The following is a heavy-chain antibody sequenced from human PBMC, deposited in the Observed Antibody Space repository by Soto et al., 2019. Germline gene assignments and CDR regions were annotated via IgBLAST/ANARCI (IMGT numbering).Heavy chain of an antibody. Sequence: GGSLRLSCAASGFTFSSYGMHWVRQAPGKGLEWVAVISYDGSNKYYADSVKGRFTISRDNAKNTLYLQMNSLRAEDTAVYYCASDGTYYDFWSGSWFDPWGQGTLVTVSS. V-gene: IGHV3-30*03. J-gene: IGHJ5*02. CDR3: ASDGTYYDFWSGSWFDP. CDR1: GFTFSSYG. D-gene: IGHD3-3*01. CDR2: ISYDGSNK.